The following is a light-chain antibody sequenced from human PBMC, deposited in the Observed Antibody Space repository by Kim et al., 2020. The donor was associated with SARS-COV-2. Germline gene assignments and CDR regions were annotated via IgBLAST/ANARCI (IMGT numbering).Light chain of an antibody. CDR2: SAS. CDR3: QQYNNWPPR. Sequence: EIVMTQSPATLSVSPGERATLSCRASQSVSTKLAWYQQKPGQAPRLLIYSASARATGIPARFSGSGSETEFTLTISSLQSEDFAVYYCQQYNNWPPRFGQGTKVEIK. J-gene: IGKJ1*01. V-gene: IGKV3-15*01. CDR1: QSVSTK.